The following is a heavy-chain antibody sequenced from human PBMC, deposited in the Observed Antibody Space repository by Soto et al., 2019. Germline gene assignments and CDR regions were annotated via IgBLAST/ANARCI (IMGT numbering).Heavy chain of an antibody. CDR3: ARTEHCSGGSCHFDY. V-gene: IGHV4-34*01. Sequence: SETLSLTCAVYGGSFSGYYWSWIRQPPGKGLEWIGEINHSGSTNYNPSLKSRVTISVDTSKNQFSLKLSSVTAADTAVYYCARTEHCSGGSCHFDYWGQGTLVTVSS. J-gene: IGHJ4*02. CDR1: GGSFSGYY. CDR2: INHSGST. D-gene: IGHD2-15*01.